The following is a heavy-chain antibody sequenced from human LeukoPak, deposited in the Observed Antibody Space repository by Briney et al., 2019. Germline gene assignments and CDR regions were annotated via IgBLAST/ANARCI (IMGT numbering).Heavy chain of an antibody. D-gene: IGHD2-21*02. Sequence: SETLPLTCAVYGGSFSGYYWSWIRQPPGKGLEWIGEINHSGNTNYNPSLKSRVTISVDTSKNQFSLKLSSVTAADTAVYYCASEDAYCGGDCYPYWGQGTLVTVSS. CDR3: ASEDAYCGGDCYPY. V-gene: IGHV4-34*01. CDR2: INHSGNT. CDR1: GGSFSGYY. J-gene: IGHJ4*02.